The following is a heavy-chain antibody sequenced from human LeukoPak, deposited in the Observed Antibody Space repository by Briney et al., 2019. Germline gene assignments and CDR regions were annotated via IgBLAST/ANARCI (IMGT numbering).Heavy chain of an antibody. J-gene: IGHJ4*02. CDR3: AKDLLPGDGYWDIDS. CDR1: GFSFRIYA. CDR2: IVGSADDT. Sequence: GGSLRLSCAASGFSFRIYAMNWVRQAPGKGLEWISGIVGSADDTRYADSVKGRFTISRDNSKNTLYLQMNSPTAEDTAIYYCAKDLLPGDGYWDIDSWGQGTLVTVSS. D-gene: IGHD5-24*01. V-gene: IGHV3-23*01.